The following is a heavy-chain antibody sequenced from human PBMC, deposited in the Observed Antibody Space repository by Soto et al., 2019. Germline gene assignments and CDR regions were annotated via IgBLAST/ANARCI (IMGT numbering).Heavy chain of an antibody. V-gene: IGHV1-18*01. Sequence: ASVKASCKTSGYLFTMYVITWVRQAPGQGLEWMGWINGDRGKTKYAQTIQGRVTITRDTSTSTAYMELSSLRSEDTAVYYCARTPGLDLSSSDMDVWGQGSTVTVSS. CDR2: INGDRGKT. D-gene: IGHD6-13*01. J-gene: IGHJ6*02. CDR3: ARTPGLDLSSSDMDV. CDR1: GYLFTMYV.